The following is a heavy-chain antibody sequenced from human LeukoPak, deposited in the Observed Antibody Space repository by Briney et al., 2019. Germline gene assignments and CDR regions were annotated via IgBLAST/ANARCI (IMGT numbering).Heavy chain of an antibody. CDR2: INHSGST. Sequence: SETLSLTCAVYGGSFSGYYWSWIRQAPGKGLEWIGEINHSGSTNYNPSLKSRVTISVDTSNNQFSLKLSSVTAADTAVYYCARRRACSSTSCYRTYNWFDPWGQGTLVTVSS. CDR1: GGSFSGYY. CDR3: ARRRACSSTSCYRTYNWFDP. V-gene: IGHV4-34*01. D-gene: IGHD2-2*02. J-gene: IGHJ5*02.